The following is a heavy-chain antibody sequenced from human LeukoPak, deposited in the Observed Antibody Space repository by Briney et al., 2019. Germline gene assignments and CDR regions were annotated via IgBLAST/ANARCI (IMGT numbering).Heavy chain of an antibody. CDR1: GYTFTGYY. CDR3: ARELSVGWFDP. J-gene: IGHJ5*02. CDR2: INPNSGGT. V-gene: IGHV1-2*02. Sequence: ASVKVSCKASGYTFTGYYMHWVRQAPGQGLEWMGWINPNSGGTNYAQEFQGRVTMTRDTPISTAYMELSRLRSDDTAVYYCARELSVGWFDPWGQGTLVTVSS.